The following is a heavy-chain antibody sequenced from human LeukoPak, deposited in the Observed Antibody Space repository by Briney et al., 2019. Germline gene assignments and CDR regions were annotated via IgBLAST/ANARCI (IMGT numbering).Heavy chain of an antibody. D-gene: IGHD4-23*01. CDR2: INTDGSST. CDR1: GFTFSSYW. V-gene: IGHV3-74*01. J-gene: IGHJ1*01. CDR3: YGGNAEQ. Sequence: RGSLRLSSAPSGFTFSSYWMHWVRAAPGKGVLGVSGINTDGSSTNYADSVKGRFTNSRDNAKNTLYLQMNSLRVEDMAVYYCYGGNAEQWGQGTLVTVSS.